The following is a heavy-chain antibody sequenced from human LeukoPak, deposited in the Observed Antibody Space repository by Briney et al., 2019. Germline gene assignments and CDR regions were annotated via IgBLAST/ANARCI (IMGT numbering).Heavy chain of an antibody. J-gene: IGHJ4*02. Sequence: PGGSLRLSCAASGFTFSSYGMHWVRQAPGKGLEWVAVIWYDGSNKYYADSVKGRFTISRDNSKNTLYLQMNSLRAEDTAVYYCARDRLVVTAIGGFDCWGQGTLVTVSS. D-gene: IGHD2-21*02. CDR2: IWYDGSNK. CDR3: ARDRLVVTAIGGFDC. V-gene: IGHV3-33*01. CDR1: GFTFSSYG.